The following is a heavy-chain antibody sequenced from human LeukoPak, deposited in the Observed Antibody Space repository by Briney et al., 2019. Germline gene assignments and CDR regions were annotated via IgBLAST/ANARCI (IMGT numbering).Heavy chain of an antibody. V-gene: IGHV3-21*01. CDR3: ARGSRGVYDSSGYLVY. Sequence: GGSLRLSCAASGFTFSSYSMNWVRQAPGKGLEWVSSISSSSSYIYYADSVKGRFTISRDNAKNSLYLQMNSLRAEDTAVYYCARGSRGVYDSSGYLVYWGQGTLVTVSS. CDR1: GFTFSSYS. J-gene: IGHJ4*02. D-gene: IGHD3-22*01. CDR2: ISSSSSYI.